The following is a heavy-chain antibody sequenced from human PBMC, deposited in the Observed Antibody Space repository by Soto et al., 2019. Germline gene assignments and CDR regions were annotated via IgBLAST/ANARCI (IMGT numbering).Heavy chain of an antibody. D-gene: IGHD3-16*01. CDR3: AHIPNYYQYDWFDP. CDR1: GFSLTTREVG. J-gene: IGHJ5*02. Sequence: QITLKESGPTLVKPTQTLTLTCTFSGFSLTTREVGVGWIRQPPGKALECLALIYWDDDKRYSPSLQSRLSITKDTSKNPVVLTMTNVDPVDTATYYCAHIPNYYQYDWFDPWGQGTLVSVSS. CDR2: IYWDDDK. V-gene: IGHV2-5*02.